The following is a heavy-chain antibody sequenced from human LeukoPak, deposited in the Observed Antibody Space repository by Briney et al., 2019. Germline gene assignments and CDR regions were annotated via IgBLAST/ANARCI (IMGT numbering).Heavy chain of an antibody. CDR3: ARESITMVRGAFDYYYYGMDV. Sequence: SETLSLTCTVSGGSISSYYWSWIRQPPGKGLEWIGYIYYSGSTNYNPSLKSRVTISVDTSKNQFSLKLSSVTAADTAVYYCARESITMVRGAFDYYYYGMDVWGQGTTVTVSS. J-gene: IGHJ6*02. V-gene: IGHV4-59*01. CDR2: IYYSGST. D-gene: IGHD3-10*01. CDR1: GGSISSYY.